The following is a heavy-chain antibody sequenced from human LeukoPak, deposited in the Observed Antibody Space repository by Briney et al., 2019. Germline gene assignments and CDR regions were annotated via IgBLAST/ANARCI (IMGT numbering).Heavy chain of an antibody. Sequence: SETLSLTCTVSGGSISSYYWSWIRQPPGKGLEWIGYIFYSGSTNYNPSLKSRVTISVHTSKNQFSLGLSAVTAADTAVYYCARGPTRYYFDCWGQGTQVTVSS. CDR1: GGSISSYY. CDR3: ARGPTRYYFDC. CDR2: IFYSGST. D-gene: IGHD4-17*01. V-gene: IGHV4-59*01. J-gene: IGHJ4*02.